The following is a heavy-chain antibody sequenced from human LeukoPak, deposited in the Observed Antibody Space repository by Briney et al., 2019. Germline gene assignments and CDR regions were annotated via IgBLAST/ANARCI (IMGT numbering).Heavy chain of an antibody. CDR2: IYSSGST. J-gene: IGHJ4*02. V-gene: IGHV4-59*08. CDR3: ARHGYYYFDY. Sequence: SETLSLTCTVSGGYISGYYWSWIRQPPGKGLEWIGYIYSSGSTNYNPSLKSRITISADTSKNQFSLKVSSVTAADTAVYYCARHGYYYFDYWGQGTLVTVSS. D-gene: IGHD2-2*03. CDR1: GGYISGYY.